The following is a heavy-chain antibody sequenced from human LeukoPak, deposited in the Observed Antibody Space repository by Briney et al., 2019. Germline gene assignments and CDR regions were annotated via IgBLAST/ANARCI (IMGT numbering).Heavy chain of an antibody. J-gene: IGHJ6*04. D-gene: IGHD3-10*02. V-gene: IGHV3-23*01. CDR1: GFTFSTFA. CDR2: IFPSGGEI. Sequence: PGGSLRLSCAASGFTFSTFAMIWVRQPPGKGLEWVSSIFPSGGEIHYADSVRGRFTIYRDNSKSILSLQMNSLRAEDTAIYYCAELGITMIGGVWGKGTTVTISS. CDR3: AELGITMIGGV.